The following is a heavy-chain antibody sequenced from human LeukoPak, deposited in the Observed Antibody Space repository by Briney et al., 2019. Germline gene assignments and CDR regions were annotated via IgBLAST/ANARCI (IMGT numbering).Heavy chain of an antibody. CDR2: ISWHGSTT. J-gene: IGHJ4*02. CDR1: GFTFDDYT. D-gene: IGHD3-22*01. CDR3: AKDIGDSIGNNYFDS. Sequence: PGGSLRLSCAASGFTFDDYTMHWVRRAPGKGLEWVSVISWHGSTTKYADSVRGRFTISRDNRKNSLSLQMNSLRPEDTALYYCAKDIGDSIGNNYFDSWGQGTLVTVSS. V-gene: IGHV3-43*01.